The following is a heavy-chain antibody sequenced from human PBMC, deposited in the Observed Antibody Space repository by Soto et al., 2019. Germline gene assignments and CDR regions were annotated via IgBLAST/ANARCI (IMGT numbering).Heavy chain of an antibody. D-gene: IGHD3-9*01. Sequence: ASAKVSCKASGYTFTSYGISWVRQAPGQGLEWMGWISAYNGNTNYAQKLQGRVTMTTDTSTSTAYMELRSLRSDDTAVYYCARDAPIYYDILTGPDYWGQGTLVTVSS. J-gene: IGHJ4*02. V-gene: IGHV1-18*01. CDR3: ARDAPIYYDILTGPDY. CDR2: ISAYNGNT. CDR1: GYTFTSYG.